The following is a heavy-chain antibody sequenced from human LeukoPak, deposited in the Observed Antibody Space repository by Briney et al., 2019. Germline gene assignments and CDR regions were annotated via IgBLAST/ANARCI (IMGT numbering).Heavy chain of an antibody. J-gene: IGHJ4*02. CDR3: ARHHDYGDYGCFDY. CDR1: GYSFTSYW. CDR2: IYPGDSDT. Sequence: GESLKISCKGSGYSFTSYWIGWVRQMPGKGLEWMGIIYPGDSDTRYSPSFQGQVTISADKSIRTAYLQWSSLKASDTAIYYCARHHDYGDYGCFDYWGQATLATVSS. D-gene: IGHD4-17*01. V-gene: IGHV5-51*01.